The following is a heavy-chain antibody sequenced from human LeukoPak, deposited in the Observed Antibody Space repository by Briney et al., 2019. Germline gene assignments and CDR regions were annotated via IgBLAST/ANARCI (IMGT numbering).Heavy chain of an antibody. CDR1: GFIFSNYG. Sequence: GGSLRLSCAASGFIFSNYGVHWVRQAPGKGLEWVAVISYDGSNKYYADSVKGRFTISRDNSKNTLYLQMNSLRAEDTAVYYCARAPFGNADYYYYYMDVWGKGTTVTVSS. J-gene: IGHJ6*03. V-gene: IGHV3-30*04. CDR2: ISYDGSNK. CDR3: ARAPFGNADYYYYYMDV. D-gene: IGHD1-1*01.